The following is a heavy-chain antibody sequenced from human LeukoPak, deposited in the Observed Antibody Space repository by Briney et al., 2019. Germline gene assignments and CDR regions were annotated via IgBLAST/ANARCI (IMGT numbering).Heavy chain of an antibody. CDR2: INHSGST. V-gene: IGHV4-34*01. J-gene: IGHJ6*02. CDR3: ARYSSGWYQVGMDV. Sequence: SETLFLTCAVYGGSFTGYYWSWLRQPPGKRPEWIGEINHSGSTNYNPSLKSRVTISVDTSKNQFSLKLSSVTAADTAVYYCARYSSGWYQVGMDVWGQGTTVTVSS. CDR1: GGSFTGYY. D-gene: IGHD6-19*01.